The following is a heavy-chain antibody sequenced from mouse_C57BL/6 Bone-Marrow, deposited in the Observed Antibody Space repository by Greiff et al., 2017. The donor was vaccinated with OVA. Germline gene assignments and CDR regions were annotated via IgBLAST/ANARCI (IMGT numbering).Heavy chain of an antibody. J-gene: IGHJ1*03. V-gene: IGHV1-53*01. Sequence: QVQLQQPGTELVKPGASVKLSCKASGYTFTSYWMHWVKQRPGQGLEWIGNINPSNGGTNYTEKFKSKATLTVDKSSSTAYMQLSSLTSEDSAVYYCARHDYTLYWYFDVWGTGTTVTVSS. D-gene: IGHD2-4*01. CDR1: GYTFTSYW. CDR2: INPSNGGT. CDR3: ARHDYTLYWYFDV.